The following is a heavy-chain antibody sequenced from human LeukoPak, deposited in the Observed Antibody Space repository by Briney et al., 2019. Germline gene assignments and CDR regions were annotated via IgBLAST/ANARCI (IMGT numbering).Heavy chain of an antibody. J-gene: IGHJ4*02. CDR1: GYTFTSYG. Sequence: GASVKVSCKASGYTFTSYGISWVRQAPGQGLEWMGWISAYNGNTNYAQKLQGRVTMTTDTYTSTAYMELRSLRYDDTAVYYCARSSTYVVIPYYWGQGTLVTVSS. CDR2: ISAYNGNT. D-gene: IGHD3-22*01. V-gene: IGHV1-18*01. CDR3: ARSSTYVVIPYY.